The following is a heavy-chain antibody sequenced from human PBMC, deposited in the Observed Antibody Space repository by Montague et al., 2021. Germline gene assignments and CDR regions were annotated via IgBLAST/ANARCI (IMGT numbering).Heavy chain of an antibody. V-gene: IGHV4-59*01. CDR2: IYYSGST. CDR3: ARGYSSSWYN. J-gene: IGHJ4*02. D-gene: IGHD6-13*01. CDR1: GGSISSYY. Sequence: SETLSLTCNVSGGSISSYYWSWIRQHPGKGLEWIGHIYYSGSTKYKPSLKSRVTISEDTSKNQFSLKLSSVTAADTAVYYCARGYSSSWYNWGQGTLVSVSS.